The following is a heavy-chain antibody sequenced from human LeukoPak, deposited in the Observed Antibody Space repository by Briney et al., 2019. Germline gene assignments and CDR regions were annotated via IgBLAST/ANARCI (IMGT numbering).Heavy chain of an antibody. J-gene: IGHJ4*02. CDR3: ARGRIGTTRYFDY. D-gene: IGHD1-1*01. CDR2: TYYRSKWNN. V-gene: IGHV6-1*01. CDR1: GDTVSTNSAA. Sequence: PSQTLSLTCAVSGDTVSTNSAARNWIRQSPSRGLEWLGRTYYRSKWNNEYALSVKSRMTVNPDTAKNQFSLQLNSVTPEDTAVYYCARGRIGTTRYFDYWGQGILVTVSS.